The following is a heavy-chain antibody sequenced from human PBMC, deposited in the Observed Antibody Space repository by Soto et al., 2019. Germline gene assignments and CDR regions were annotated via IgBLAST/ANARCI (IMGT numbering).Heavy chain of an antibody. CDR1: GFTFEDYA. CDR2: ISWNSGSI. V-gene: IGHV3-9*01. D-gene: IGHD3-10*01. J-gene: IGHJ6*03. Sequence: EVQLVESGGGLVQPGRSLRLSCAASGFTFEDYAMHLVQQAPGKGLEGVSGISWNSGSIDYEDSVKGRFTISRDNAKNSLYLQMNSLRSEDTAVYYCAKGGYGSYNYVDVWGKGSTVTVFS. CDR3: AKGGYGSYNYVDV.